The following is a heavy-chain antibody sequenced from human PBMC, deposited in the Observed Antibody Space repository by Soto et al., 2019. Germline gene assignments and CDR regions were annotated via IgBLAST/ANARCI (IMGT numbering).Heavy chain of an antibody. CDR2: ISGGSVGT. V-gene: IGHV3-23*01. Sequence: EVQLLESGGGLVQPGGSLRLSCAASGFSFTSYAMSWVRQAPGKGLEWVSTISGGSVGTYYADSVKGRFTFSRDNSKNTLYLHMNGLRAEDTAVYFCARAELGYCSGGSCYYYGMDVWGQGTTVSVSS. CDR1: GFSFTSYA. CDR3: ARAELGYCSGGSCYYYGMDV. D-gene: IGHD2-15*01. J-gene: IGHJ6*02.